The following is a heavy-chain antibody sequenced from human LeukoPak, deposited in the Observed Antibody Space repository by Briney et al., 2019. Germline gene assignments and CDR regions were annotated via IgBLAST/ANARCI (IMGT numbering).Heavy chain of an antibody. D-gene: IGHD3-10*01. J-gene: IGHJ4*02. CDR3: ARDTAWYYGSGSYLNY. CDR1: GFTFSSYW. CDR2: IKQDGSEK. Sequence: GGSLRLSCAASGFTFSSYWMSWVRQAPGKGLEWVANIKQDGSEKYYVDSVKGRFTISRDNGKKSLYLQMNSLRAEDTAVYYCARDTAWYYGSGSYLNYWGQGTLVTVSS. V-gene: IGHV3-7*01.